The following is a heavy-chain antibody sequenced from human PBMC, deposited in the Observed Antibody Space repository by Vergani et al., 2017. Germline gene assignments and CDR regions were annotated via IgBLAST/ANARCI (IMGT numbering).Heavy chain of an antibody. J-gene: IGHJ4*02. CDR2: INWSGGST. D-gene: IGHD3-16*01. V-gene: IGHV3-20*04. CDR3: AGGAGDN. Sequence: EVQLVESGGGVVRAGGFLRLFCAASGFPLDDYGMSWVRQAPGKGLEWVSGINWSGGSTGYAESVKGRFTISRENAKKSLYLQMNSLRAEDTALYYCAGGAGDNWGQGTLVTVSS. CDR1: GFPLDDYG.